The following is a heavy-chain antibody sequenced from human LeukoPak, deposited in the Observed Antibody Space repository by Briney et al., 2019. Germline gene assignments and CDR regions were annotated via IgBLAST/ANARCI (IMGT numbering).Heavy chain of an antibody. CDR1: GFTFSSYG. D-gene: IGHD3-16*02. CDR2: ISSSSSYI. Sequence: GGSLRLSCAASGFTFSSYGMNWVRQAPGKGLEWVSSISSSSSYIYYADSVKGRFTISRDNAKNSLYLQMNSLRAEDTAVYYCARYVWGSYRFRLDYWGQGTLVTVSS. CDR3: ARYVWGSYRFRLDY. J-gene: IGHJ4*02. V-gene: IGHV3-21*01.